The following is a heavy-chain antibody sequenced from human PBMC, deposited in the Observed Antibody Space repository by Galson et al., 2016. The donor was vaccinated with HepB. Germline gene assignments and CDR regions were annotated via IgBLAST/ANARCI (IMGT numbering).Heavy chain of an antibody. V-gene: IGHV3-21*01. Sequence: SLRLSCAASGFTFSTHSMNWVRQAPGKGLEWVSSISGSSNYIYHADSVKGRFTISRDNAQNSLYLQMNSLTAADTAVYCCAKSHSGAYDDYRGARFDPWGRGTLVVVSS. CDR3: AKSHSGAYDDYRGARFDP. CDR1: GFTFSTHS. J-gene: IGHJ5*02. CDR2: ISGSSNYI. D-gene: IGHD4-17*01.